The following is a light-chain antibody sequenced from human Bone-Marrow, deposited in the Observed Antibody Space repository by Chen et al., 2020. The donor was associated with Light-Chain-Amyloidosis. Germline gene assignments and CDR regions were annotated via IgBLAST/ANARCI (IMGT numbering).Light chain of an antibody. CDR3: QQFISYPLT. V-gene: IGKV1-13*02. CDR2: YAS. CDR1: QDISNA. J-gene: IGKJ4*01. Sequence: AIQLTQSPSSLSASVGDRVTITCRTSQDISNALAWYQQKPGKAPKLLIYYASSLESGVPSRFSGSGSGTDFTLTISSLQPEDFATYYCQQFISYPLTFGGGTKVEIK.